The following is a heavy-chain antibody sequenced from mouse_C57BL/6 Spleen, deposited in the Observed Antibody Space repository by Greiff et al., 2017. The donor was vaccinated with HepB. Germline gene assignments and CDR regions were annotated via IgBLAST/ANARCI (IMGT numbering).Heavy chain of an antibody. CDR3: ARGDGKRYAMDY. D-gene: IGHD2-1*01. CDR2: ISDGGSYT. V-gene: IGHV5-4*03. J-gene: IGHJ4*01. CDR1: GFTFSSYA. Sequence: EVMLVESGGGLVKPGGSLKLSCAASGFTFSSYAMSWVHQTPEKRLEWVATISDGGSYTYYPDNVKGRFTISRDNAKNNLYLQMSHLKSEDTAMYYCARGDGKRYAMDYWGQGTSVTVSS.